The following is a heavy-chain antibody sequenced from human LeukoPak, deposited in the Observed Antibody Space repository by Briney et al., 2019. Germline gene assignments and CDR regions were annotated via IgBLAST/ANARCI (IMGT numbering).Heavy chain of an antibody. D-gene: IGHD6-13*01. CDR2: ISGSGGST. CDR1: GFTFSSYA. J-gene: IGHJ6*02. CDR3: AKASVYSSSWYGMDV. Sequence: PGGSLRPSCAASGFTFSSYAMSWVRQAPGKGLEWVSAISGSGGSTYYADSVKGRFTISRDNSKNTLYLQMNSLRAEDTAVYYCAKASVYSSSWYGMDVWGQGTTVTVSS. V-gene: IGHV3-23*01.